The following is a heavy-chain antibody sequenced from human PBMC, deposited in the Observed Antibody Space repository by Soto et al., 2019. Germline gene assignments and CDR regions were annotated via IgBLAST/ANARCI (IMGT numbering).Heavy chain of an antibody. D-gene: IGHD6-19*01. CDR3: ARIDGGSSGWFSY. CDR1: GGSISSGGDY. V-gene: IGHV4-31*03. Sequence: SQTVSLTCTVSGGSISSGGDYWSWIRQHPGKGLEWIGNIYYSGSTYYNPSLKSRVSISVDTSKNQFSLRLSSVTAADTAVYSCARIDGGSSGWFSYWGQGPLLTVSS. CDR2: IYYSGST. J-gene: IGHJ4*02.